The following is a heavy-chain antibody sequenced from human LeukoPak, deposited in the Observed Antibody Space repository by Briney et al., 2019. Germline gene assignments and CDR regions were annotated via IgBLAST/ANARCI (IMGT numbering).Heavy chain of an antibody. J-gene: IGHJ4*02. CDR3: ARDLGAVAGI. V-gene: IGHV1-69*05. D-gene: IGHD6-19*01. CDR2: IIPIFGTA. Sequence: SVKASCKASGGTFSSYAISWVRQAPGQGLEWMGRIIPIFGTANYAQKFQGRVTITTDESTSTAYMELSSLRSEDTAVYYRARDLGAVAGIWGQGTLVTVSS. CDR1: GGTFSSYA.